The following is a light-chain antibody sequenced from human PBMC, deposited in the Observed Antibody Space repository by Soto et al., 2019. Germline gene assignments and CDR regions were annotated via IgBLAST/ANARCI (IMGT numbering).Light chain of an antibody. CDR2: INRDGSH. V-gene: IGLV4-69*01. CDR3: QTWGPGIRV. Sequence: QPVLTQSPSASASLGASVKLTCTLDSGHRDYAIAWHQQQPDRGPRFLVKINRDGSHSKGDGIPDRFSGSRSGPECYLTISSLQSEDEADYYCQTWGPGIRVFGGGTKLTVL. J-gene: IGLJ3*02. CDR1: SGHRDYA.